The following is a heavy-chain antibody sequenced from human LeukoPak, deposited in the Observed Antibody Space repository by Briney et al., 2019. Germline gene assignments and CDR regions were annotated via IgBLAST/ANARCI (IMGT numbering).Heavy chain of an antibody. Sequence: SGGSLRLSCAASGFTVSSNFMTWVRQAPGKGLEWVSVIYRDGTTYYADSVKGRFTISRDNSKNTLYLQMNSLRAEDTAVYYCARDHQTYCSGGSCYGVPDYWGQGTLVTVSS. D-gene: IGHD2-15*01. CDR3: ARDHQTYCSGGSCYGVPDY. V-gene: IGHV3-53*01. CDR1: GFTVSSNF. CDR2: IYRDGTT. J-gene: IGHJ4*02.